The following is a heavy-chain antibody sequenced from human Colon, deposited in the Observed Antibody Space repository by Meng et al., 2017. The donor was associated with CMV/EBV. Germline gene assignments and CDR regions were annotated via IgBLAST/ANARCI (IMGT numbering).Heavy chain of an antibody. D-gene: IGHD6-25*01. CDR1: GFTLSDHY. CDR3: TRGYSGVAIYAFDI. Sequence: GGSLRLSCAASGFTLSDHYIDWVRQAPGKGLEWVGRIGNKAQRYTTEYAASVKGRFTISRDDSENSLYLQMNSLKSEDAAVYYCTRGYSGVAIYAFDIWSQGTKVTVSS. V-gene: IGHV3-72*01. CDR2: IGNKAQRYTT. J-gene: IGHJ3*02.